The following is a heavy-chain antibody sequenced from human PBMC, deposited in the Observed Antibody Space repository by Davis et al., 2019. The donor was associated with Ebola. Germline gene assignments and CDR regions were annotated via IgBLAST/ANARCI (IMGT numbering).Heavy chain of an antibody. D-gene: IGHD4-23*01. J-gene: IGHJ5*02. Sequence: ASVKVSCKASGYTFTRYYMHWVRQAPGQGLEWMGIINPSGGNTGYAQKFQGRVTMTRNTSISTAYMELSSLRSEDTAVYYCARGGLDYGGWFDPWGQGTLVTVSS. V-gene: IGHV1-46*01. CDR2: INPSGGNT. CDR1: GYTFTRYY. CDR3: ARGGLDYGGWFDP.